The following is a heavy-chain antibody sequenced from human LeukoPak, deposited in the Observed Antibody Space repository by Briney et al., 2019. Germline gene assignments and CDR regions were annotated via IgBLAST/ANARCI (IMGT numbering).Heavy chain of an antibody. J-gene: IGHJ4*02. V-gene: IGHV3-23*01. Sequence: PGGSLRLSCTASGFAFSSYAMSWVRQAPGKGLEWVSAISGSGGSTYYADSVKGRFTISRDNSKNTLYLQMNSLRAEDTAVYYCAKGALLWFGDLVPDLHFDYWGQGTLVTVSS. CDR1: GFAFSSYA. CDR2: ISGSGGST. D-gene: IGHD3-10*01. CDR3: AKGALLWFGDLVPDLHFDY.